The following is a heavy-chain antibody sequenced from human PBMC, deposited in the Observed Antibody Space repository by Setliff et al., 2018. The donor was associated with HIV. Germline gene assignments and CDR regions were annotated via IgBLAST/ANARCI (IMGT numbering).Heavy chain of an antibody. Sequence: GGLRLSCAGSGFTFSGSALNWVRQASGKGLEWVGRIRSKANSYATEYAASVKGRFTVSRDDSKNTAHLQMNSLKTEDTAVYYCATEGYNRPLDYWGQGTLVTVSS. V-gene: IGHV3-73*01. CDR1: GFTFSGSA. J-gene: IGHJ4*02. CDR3: ATEGYNRPLDY. D-gene: IGHD5-12*01. CDR2: IRSKANSYAT.